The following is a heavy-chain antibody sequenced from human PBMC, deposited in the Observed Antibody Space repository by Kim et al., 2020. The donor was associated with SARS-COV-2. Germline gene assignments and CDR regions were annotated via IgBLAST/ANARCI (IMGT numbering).Heavy chain of an antibody. CDR2: YPGDSDT. D-gene: IGHD2-15*01. Sequence: YPGDSDTSTSPSFQGQVTISADKSISTAYLQWSSLKASDTAMYYCARIGDYWGQGTLVTVSS. V-gene: IGHV5-51*01. J-gene: IGHJ4*02. CDR3: ARIGDY.